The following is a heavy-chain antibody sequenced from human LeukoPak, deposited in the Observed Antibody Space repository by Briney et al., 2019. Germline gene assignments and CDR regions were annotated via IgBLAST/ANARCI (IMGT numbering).Heavy chain of an antibody. D-gene: IGHD3-16*01. J-gene: IGHJ5*02. CDR1: GGSISSYC. V-gene: IGHV4-59*01. CDR2: IYYSGST. CDR3: AGYYDYVWGSGWFDP. Sequence: PSETLSLTCTVSGGSISSYCWSWLRQPPGKGLEWIGYIYYSGSTKYNPSLKSRVTISVDTSKNQFSLKLSSVPAADTAVYYCAGYYDYVWGSGWFDPWGQGTLVTVSS.